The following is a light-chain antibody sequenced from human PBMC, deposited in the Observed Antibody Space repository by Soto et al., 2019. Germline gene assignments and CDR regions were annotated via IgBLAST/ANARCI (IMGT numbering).Light chain of an antibody. V-gene: IGLV2-14*01. J-gene: IGLJ1*01. CDR1: SSDVGGHNR. CDR3: SSYTSSTSYV. CDR2: EVG. Sequence: QSVLTQSASVSGSPGQSITISCTGTSSDVGGHNRVSWYQPHPGKAPKLMIYEVGYRLSGVSNRFSGSKSGNRASLTISGLQPEYEADYSCSSYTSSTSYVFGTGTKLTVL.